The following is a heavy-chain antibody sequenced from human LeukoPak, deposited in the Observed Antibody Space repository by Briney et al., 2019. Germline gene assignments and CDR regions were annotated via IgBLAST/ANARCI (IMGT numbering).Heavy chain of an antibody. Sequence: PGGSLRLSCTASGFTFSDYYMSWIRQAPGKGLEWVSFIVSSSTYTNYADSVRGRFTISRDNAKNSLYLQMNSLRVEDTAVYYCARDIDLTAGIMDVWGQGTTVTVS. V-gene: IGHV3-11*05. J-gene: IGHJ6*02. D-gene: IGHD1-14*01. CDR1: GFTFSDYY. CDR2: IVSSSTYT. CDR3: ARDIDLTAGIMDV.